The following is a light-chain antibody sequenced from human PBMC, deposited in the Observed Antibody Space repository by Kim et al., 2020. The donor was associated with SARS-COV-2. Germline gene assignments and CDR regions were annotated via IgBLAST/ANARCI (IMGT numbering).Light chain of an antibody. Sequence: QSALTQPASVSGSPGQSITISYTGTTSDIGDYDYVSWYQQHPGKAPKLMIYDVSKRPSGVSNRFSGSKSGITASLTISGLRAEDEADYYCSSYTYSSTRVFGGGTQLTVL. CDR1: TSDIGDYDY. CDR3: SSYTYSSTRV. CDR2: DVS. V-gene: IGLV2-14*01. J-gene: IGLJ3*02.